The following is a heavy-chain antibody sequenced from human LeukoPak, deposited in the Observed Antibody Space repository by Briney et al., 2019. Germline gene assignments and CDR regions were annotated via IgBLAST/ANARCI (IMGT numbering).Heavy chain of an antibody. V-gene: IGHV3-21*01. D-gene: IGHD2-2*01. Sequence: GGSLRLSCAASGFTFSSYSMNWVRQAPGKGLEWVSSISSSSSYIYYADSVKGRFSISRDNAKNSLYLQKNSLRAEDTAVYYCARDTDCSSSSCYVNALDYWGQGTLVTVSS. J-gene: IGHJ4*02. CDR2: ISSSSSYI. CDR3: ARDTDCSSSSCYVNALDY. CDR1: GFTFSSYS.